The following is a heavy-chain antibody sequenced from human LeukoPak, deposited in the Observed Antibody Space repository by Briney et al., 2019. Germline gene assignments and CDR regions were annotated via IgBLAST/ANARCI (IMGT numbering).Heavy chain of an antibody. CDR3: ARLGDSSGLFDY. Sequence: PSETLSLTCAVYGGSFSGYYWSWIRQPAGKGLEWIGRIYTSGSTNYNPSLKSRVTMSVDTSKNQFSLKLSSVTAADTAVYYCARLGDSSGLFDYWGQGTLVTVSS. J-gene: IGHJ4*02. CDR2: IYTSGST. D-gene: IGHD3-22*01. V-gene: IGHV4-59*10. CDR1: GGSFSGYY.